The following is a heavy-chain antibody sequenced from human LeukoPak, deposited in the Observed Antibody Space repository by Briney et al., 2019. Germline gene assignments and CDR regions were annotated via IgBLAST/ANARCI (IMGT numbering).Heavy chain of an antibody. Sequence: PSETLSLTCAVYGGSFSGYYWSWIRHPPGKGLEWIGYIYYSGSTNYNPSLNSRVTISVDASKNQFSLKLSSVTAADTAVYYCARSYSSTWYGDFQHWGQGTLVTVSS. CDR2: IYYSGST. J-gene: IGHJ1*01. CDR1: GGSFSGYY. V-gene: IGHV4-59*01. D-gene: IGHD6-13*01. CDR3: ARSYSSTWYGDFQH.